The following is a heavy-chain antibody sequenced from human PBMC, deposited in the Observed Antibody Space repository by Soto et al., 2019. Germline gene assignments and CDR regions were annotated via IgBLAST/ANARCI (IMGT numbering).Heavy chain of an antibody. CDR3: ARDYLVIPHRVIDY. CDR1: GDSISSHY. Sequence: SETLSLTCSVSGDSISSHYWSWIRQPPGKGLEWIGYISYSGSTNYNPSLKSRVTIFVHTSENQLSLSLRAEDTAVYYCARDYLVIPHRVIDYWGQGTLVTVSS. CDR2: ISYSGST. D-gene: IGHD2-15*01. V-gene: IGHV4-59*11. J-gene: IGHJ4*02.